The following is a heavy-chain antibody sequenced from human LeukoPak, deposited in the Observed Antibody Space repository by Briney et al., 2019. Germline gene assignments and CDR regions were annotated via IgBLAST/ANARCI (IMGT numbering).Heavy chain of an antibody. CDR1: GGSISSYY. D-gene: IGHD3-22*01. J-gene: IGHJ4*02. CDR2: FYYSGRT. CDR3: ARLSLHSWYYYDSSGYFGY. Sequence: AETLPLTCTVSGGSISSYYWSWIRKPPGKGLEWFGYFYYSGRTNYNPSLKSRDTISVDTSKNQLSLKLSYVTAADTAVYYCARLSLHSWYYYDSSGYFGYWGQGTLVTVSS. V-gene: IGHV4-59*08.